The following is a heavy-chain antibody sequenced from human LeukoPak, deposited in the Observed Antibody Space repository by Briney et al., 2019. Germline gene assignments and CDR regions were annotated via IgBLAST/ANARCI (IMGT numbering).Heavy chain of an antibody. CDR1: GYTFTGYY. V-gene: IGHV1-2*02. CDR2: INPNSGGT. D-gene: IGHD3-22*01. Sequence: ASVKVCCKASGYTFTGYYMHWVRQAPGQGLEWMGWINPNSGGTNYAQKFQGRVTMTRDTSISTAYMELSRLRSDDTAVYYCALRGDYYDSSGYTDYWGQGTLVTVSS. J-gene: IGHJ4*02. CDR3: ALRGDYYDSSGYTDY.